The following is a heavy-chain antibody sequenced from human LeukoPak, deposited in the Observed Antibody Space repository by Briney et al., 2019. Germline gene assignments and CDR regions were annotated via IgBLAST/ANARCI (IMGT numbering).Heavy chain of an antibody. CDR2: INHSGST. D-gene: IGHD3-22*01. J-gene: IGHJ5*02. V-gene: IGHV4-34*01. Sequence: SETLSLTCAVYGGSFSGYYWSWIRQPPGKGLEWIGEINHSGSTNYNPSLKSRVTISVDTSKNQFSLKLSSVPAADTAVYYCARVTMIVVVNWFDPWGQGTLVTVSS. CDR1: GGSFSGYY. CDR3: ARVTMIVVVNWFDP.